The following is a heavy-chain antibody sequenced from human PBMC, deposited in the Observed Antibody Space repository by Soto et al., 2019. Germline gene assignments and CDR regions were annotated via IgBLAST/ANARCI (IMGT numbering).Heavy chain of an antibody. J-gene: IGHJ4*02. CDR2: IWYDGSNK. V-gene: IGHV3-33*01. CDR3: ARDGEGSLGYCSSTSCPPPSY. D-gene: IGHD2-2*01. Sequence: PGGSLRLSCAASGFTFSSYGMHWVRQAPGKGLEWVAVIWYDGSNKYYADSVKGRFTISRDNSKNTLYLQMNSLRAEDTAVYYCARDGEGSLGYCSSTSCPPPSYWGQGTLVTVSS. CDR1: GFTFSSYG.